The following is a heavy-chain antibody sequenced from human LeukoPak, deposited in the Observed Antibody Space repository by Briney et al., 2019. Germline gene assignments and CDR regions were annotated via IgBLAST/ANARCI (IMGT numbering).Heavy chain of an antibody. CDR3: ARGGTYYTNYYFDY. CDR2: IYYSGST. Sequence: KPSETLSLTCTVSGGSISSHYWSWIRQPPGKGPEWIGYIYYSGSTNYNPSLKSRVTISVDTSKNQFSLKLYSVTAADTAVYYCARGGTYYTNYYFDYWGQGTLVTVSS. J-gene: IGHJ4*02. CDR1: GGSISSHY. D-gene: IGHD1-26*01. V-gene: IGHV4-59*11.